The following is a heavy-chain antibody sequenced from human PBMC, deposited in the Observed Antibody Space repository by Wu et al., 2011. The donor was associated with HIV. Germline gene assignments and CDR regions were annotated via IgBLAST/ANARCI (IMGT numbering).Heavy chain of an antibody. CDR2: VDPEDGET. D-gene: IGHD3-22*01. CDR1: GYTFIDYY. Sequence: EVQLVQSGAEVKKPGATVKISCKVSGYTFIDYYMHWVQQAPGKGLEWMGLVDPEDGETIYAEKFQGRVTITADKSTSTAYMELSSLRSEDTAVYYCARDIPYYYDSSGYSPGYMDVWGKGPRSPSP. V-gene: IGHV1-69-2*01. CDR3: ARDIPYYYDSSGYSPGYMDV. J-gene: IGHJ6*03.